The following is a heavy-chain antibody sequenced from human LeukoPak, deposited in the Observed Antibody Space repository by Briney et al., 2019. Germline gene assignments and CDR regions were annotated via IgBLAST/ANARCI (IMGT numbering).Heavy chain of an antibody. CDR2: ISYDGSNK. J-gene: IGHJ4*02. Sequence: GGSLRLSCAASGFTFSSYALHWVRQAPGKGLEWVAVISYDGSNKYYADSVKGRFTISRDNSKNTLYLQMNSLRAEDTAVYYCAKGQRITMIDPFDYWGQGTLVTVSS. CDR1: GFTFSSYA. D-gene: IGHD3-22*01. CDR3: AKGQRITMIDPFDY. V-gene: IGHV3-30-3*01.